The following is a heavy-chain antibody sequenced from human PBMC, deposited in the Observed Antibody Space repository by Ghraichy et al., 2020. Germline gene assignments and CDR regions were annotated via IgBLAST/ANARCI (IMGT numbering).Heavy chain of an antibody. Sequence: GESLNISCAASGFTFSSYTINWVRQAPGKGLEWVSYISHTGSPIYYAGSVKGRFTISRDNAKNSVYLQMNSLRDRDTAVYYCASQYSFDSRGFDFWGQGALVTVAS. D-gene: IGHD3-22*01. J-gene: IGHJ4*02. CDR2: ISHTGSPI. CDR1: GFTFSSYT. V-gene: IGHV3-48*02. CDR3: ASQYSFDSRGFDF.